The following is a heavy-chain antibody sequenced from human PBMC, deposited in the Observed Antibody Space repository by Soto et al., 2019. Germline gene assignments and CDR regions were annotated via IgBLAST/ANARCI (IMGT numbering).Heavy chain of an antibody. CDR3: ATRITVFGLLIPPFDP. CDR2: INHTGGT. D-gene: IGHD3-3*01. CDR1: GGSVNGYY. V-gene: IGHV4-34*01. Sequence: SETLSLTCAVYGGSVNGYYCNWIRQPPGKGLEWIGEINHTGGTHYNPSLKSRVTMSVDTSKNQFSLRLSSVTAADTAIYYCATRITVFGLLIPPFDPWGQGTQVTVSS. J-gene: IGHJ5*02.